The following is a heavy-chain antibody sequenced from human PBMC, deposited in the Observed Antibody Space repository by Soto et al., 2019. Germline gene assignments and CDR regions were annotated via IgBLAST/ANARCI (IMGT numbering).Heavy chain of an antibody. CDR1: GGSFSGYY. D-gene: IGHD6-19*01. V-gene: IGHV4-34*01. J-gene: IGHJ6*02. CDR2: INDSGST. CDR3: ARGFGRGSGWYGGYYYYYGMDV. Sequence: QVQLQQWGAGLLKPSETLSLTCAVYGGSFSGYYWSWIRQPPGKGLEWIGEINDSGSTNYNPSLKSGITISEDPSKNQFSLKRSSVTAADTAVYYCARGFGRGSGWYGGYYYYYGMDVWGQGTTVTVSS.